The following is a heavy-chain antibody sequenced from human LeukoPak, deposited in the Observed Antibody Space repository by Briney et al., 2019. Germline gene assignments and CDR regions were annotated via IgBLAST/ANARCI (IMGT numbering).Heavy chain of an antibody. CDR2: ISYDGSNK. CDR3: ARDRQLGTFDY. J-gene: IGHJ4*02. V-gene: IGHV3-30*04. D-gene: IGHD6-6*01. CDR1: GFTFSSFT. Sequence: GGSLRLSCAASGFTFSSFTMHWVRQAPGKGLEWVAVISYDGSNKYYADSVKGRFTISRDNSKNTLYLQMSSLRAEDTAVYYCARDRQLGTFDYWGQGTLVTVSS.